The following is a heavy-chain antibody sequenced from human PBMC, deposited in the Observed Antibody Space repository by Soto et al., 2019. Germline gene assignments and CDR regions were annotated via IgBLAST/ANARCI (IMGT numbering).Heavy chain of an antibody. J-gene: IGHJ6*03. D-gene: IGHD3-9*01. Sequence: SETLSLTCTVSGGSISSYYWSWIRQPPGKGLEWIGYIYYSGSTNYNPSLKSRVTISVDTSKNQFSLKLSSVTAADTAVYYCARHPRDILTGYSYNSPYYYYYYMDVWGKGTTVTVSS. CDR2: IYYSGST. CDR3: ARHPRDILTGYSYNSPYYYYYYMDV. V-gene: IGHV4-59*08. CDR1: GGSISSYY.